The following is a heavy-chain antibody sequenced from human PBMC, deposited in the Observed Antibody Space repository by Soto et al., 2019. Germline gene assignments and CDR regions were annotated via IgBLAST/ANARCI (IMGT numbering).Heavy chain of an antibody. D-gene: IGHD2-2*01. Sequence: HPGGSLRLSCAASGFTVSSNYMSWVRQAPGKGLEWVSAIYSAGGSYYADSVKGRFTISRDNSKNTLYLQMDSLRAEDTAVYYCASPYCSGTSCYPTHWGQGTLVTVSS. CDR1: GFTVSSNY. CDR3: ASPYCSGTSCYPTH. V-gene: IGHV3-66*01. J-gene: IGHJ1*01. CDR2: IYSAGGS.